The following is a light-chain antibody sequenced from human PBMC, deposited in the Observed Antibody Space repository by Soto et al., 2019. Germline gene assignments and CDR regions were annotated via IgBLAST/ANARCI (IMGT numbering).Light chain of an antibody. CDR3: SSYTRSSTLYV. CDR2: DVS. CDR1: SSDVGGYNY. J-gene: IGLJ1*01. Sequence: QSALTQPASVSGSPGQSSTISCTGTSSDVGGYNYVSWYQQHPGKAPKLMIYDVSNRPSGVSNRFSGSKSGNTASLTISGLQAEDEADYYCSSYTRSSTLYVFGTGTKVTV. V-gene: IGLV2-14*01.